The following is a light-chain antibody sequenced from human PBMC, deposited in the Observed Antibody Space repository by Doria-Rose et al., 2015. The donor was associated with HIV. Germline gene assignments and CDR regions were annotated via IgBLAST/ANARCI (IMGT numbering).Light chain of an antibody. CDR2: SAS. J-gene: IGKJ4*01. CDR3: QQSCSTLTLT. CDR1: QSISNY. Sequence: TQPPSSLSAFVGDRVPITCRASQSISNYLHWYQQKPGKAPKLLIYSASSLQSGAPSRLSGSGAGTDFTLTISSLQTEDDATYYCQQSCSTLTLTCGGGTNVEIK. V-gene: IGKV1-39*01.